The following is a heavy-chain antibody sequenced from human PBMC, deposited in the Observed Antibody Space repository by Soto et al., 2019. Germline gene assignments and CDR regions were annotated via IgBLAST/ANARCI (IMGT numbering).Heavy chain of an antibody. J-gene: IGHJ5*02. CDR2: IYPSGNT. D-gene: IGHD5-12*01. Sequence: SETLSLTCTVSGGSISSGGYYWSWIRQHPGKGLEWIGYIYPSGNTYYNPSLKSRATISVDTSKNHFSLNVMSVTAADTAVYYCTVRRDGYNLSWFDPWGQGTLVTVAS. CDR3: TVRRDGYNLSWFDP. CDR1: GGSISSGGYY. V-gene: IGHV4-31*03.